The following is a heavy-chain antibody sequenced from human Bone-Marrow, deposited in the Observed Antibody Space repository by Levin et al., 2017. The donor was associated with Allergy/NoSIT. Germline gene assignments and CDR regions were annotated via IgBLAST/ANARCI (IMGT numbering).Heavy chain of an antibody. Sequence: GGSLRLSCAASGFTFSDYGMHWVRQAPGKGLEWVAAISNDGSNKYYADSVKGRFTISRDNSKNTLYLQLNSLRAEDTAVYYCAKDSAPCSSNSATYGMVVWGQGTSVTVS. CDR1: GFTFSDYG. CDR3: AKDSAPCSSNSATYGMVV. CDR2: ISNDGSNK. V-gene: IGHV3-30*18. D-gene: IGHD2-2*01. J-gene: IGHJ6*02.